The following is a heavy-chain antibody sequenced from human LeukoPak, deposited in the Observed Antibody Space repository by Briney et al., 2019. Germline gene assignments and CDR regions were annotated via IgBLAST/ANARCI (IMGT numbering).Heavy chain of an antibody. Sequence: ASLKVCCKPSGYTFTRYVISWVRQAPGQRLEWMGGISAYNGNTNYAQKLQGRVTMTTDTSTSTAYMEQRSLRSDDTAVYYCARDVIRYCSSTSCYAYYYYGMDVWGQGTTVTVSS. D-gene: IGHD2-2*01. V-gene: IGHV1-18*01. CDR2: ISAYNGNT. CDR3: ARDVIRYCSSTSCYAYYYYGMDV. J-gene: IGHJ6*02. CDR1: GYTFTRYV.